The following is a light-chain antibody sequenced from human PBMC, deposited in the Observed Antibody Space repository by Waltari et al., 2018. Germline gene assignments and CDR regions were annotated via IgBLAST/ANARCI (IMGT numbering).Light chain of an antibody. CDR1: NSNIGSNQ. J-gene: IGLJ3*02. Sequence: QSVLTQPPSVSGTPGQRISISCSGGNSNIGSNQVFWYQQLPGAAPKLLIYRTHERPSGVPDRFSGSKSGTSASLAISGLQSGDEGDYYCAAWDDNLSGPWVFGGGTKLTVL. CDR3: AAWDDNLSGPWV. V-gene: IGLV1-47*01. CDR2: RTH.